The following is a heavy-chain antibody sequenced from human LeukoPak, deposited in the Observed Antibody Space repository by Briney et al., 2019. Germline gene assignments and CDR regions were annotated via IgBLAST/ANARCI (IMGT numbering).Heavy chain of an antibody. CDR3: AKDPRRGVGFVGATFDY. D-gene: IGHD1-26*01. CDR2: IRYDGSNK. CDR1: GFTFSSYW. Sequence: GGSLRLSCAASGFTFSSYWMHWVRQAPGKGLEWVAFIRYDGSNKYYADSVKGRFTISRDNSKNTLYLQMNSLRAEDTAVYYCAKDPRRGVGFVGATFDYWGQGTLVSVSS. V-gene: IGHV3-30*02. J-gene: IGHJ4*02.